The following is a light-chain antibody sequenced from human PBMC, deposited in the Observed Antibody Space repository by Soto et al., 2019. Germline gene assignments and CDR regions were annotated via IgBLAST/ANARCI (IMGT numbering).Light chain of an antibody. CDR1: QSVLYSSNNKNY. J-gene: IGKJ2*01. Sequence: DIVMTQSPDSLAVSLGERATINCKSSQSVLYSSNNKNYLAWYQQRPGQPPKLLIYWASTRESGVPDRFSGSVSGTDFTLTITSLQAEDVAVYYFQQYESTPPTFGQGTKLEIK. V-gene: IGKV4-1*01. CDR2: WAS. CDR3: QQYESTPPT.